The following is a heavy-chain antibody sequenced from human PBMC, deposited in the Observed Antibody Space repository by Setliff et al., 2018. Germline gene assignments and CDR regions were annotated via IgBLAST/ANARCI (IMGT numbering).Heavy chain of an antibody. D-gene: IGHD6-19*01. CDR3: ARDHDEEPVADEGEGRFDP. Sequence: ASVKVSCKTSGDSFRRHAISWVRQAPGQGLEWMGGIIPIFPSPKYAQKFQGRVTITADESTSTAYMELSGLRSDDTAVYYCARDHDEEPVADEGEGRFDPWGQGTLVTVSS. J-gene: IGHJ5*02. CDR2: IIPIFPSP. V-gene: IGHV1-69*13. CDR1: GDSFRRHA.